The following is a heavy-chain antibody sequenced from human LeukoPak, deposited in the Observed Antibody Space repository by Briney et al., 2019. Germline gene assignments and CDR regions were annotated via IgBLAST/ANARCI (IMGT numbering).Heavy chain of an antibody. J-gene: IGHJ4*02. Sequence: GGSLRLSCAASGFTFSSYGMSWVRQAPGKGLEWVGRIKSKTDGGTTDYAAPVKGRFTISRDDSKNTLYLQMNSLKTEDTAVYYCTTQLSGSYIDYWGQGTLVTVSS. V-gene: IGHV3-15*01. CDR1: GFTFSSYG. D-gene: IGHD3-10*01. CDR3: TTQLSGSYIDY. CDR2: IKSKTDGGTT.